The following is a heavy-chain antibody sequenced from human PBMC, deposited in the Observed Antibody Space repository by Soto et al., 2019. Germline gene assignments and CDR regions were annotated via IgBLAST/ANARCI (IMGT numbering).Heavy chain of an antibody. CDR1: GVTFSSYT. J-gene: IGHJ4*02. Sequence: QVQLVQSGAEVKKPGSSVKVSCKASGVTFSSYTISWVRQAPGQGLEWMGRIIPILGIANYAQKFQGRVTITADKSTSTAYMELSSLRSEDTAVYYCARDPEQLGQIDYWGQGTLVTVSS. V-gene: IGHV1-69*08. CDR2: IIPILGIA. D-gene: IGHD6-13*01. CDR3: ARDPEQLGQIDY.